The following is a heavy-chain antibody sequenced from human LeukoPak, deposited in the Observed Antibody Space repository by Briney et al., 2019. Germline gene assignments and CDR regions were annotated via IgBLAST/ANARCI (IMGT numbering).Heavy chain of an antibody. Sequence: SETLSLTCTVSGGSISSYYWSWIRQPPGKGLEWIGYIYYSGSTNYNPSLKSRVTISVDTSKNQFSLKLSSVTAADTAVYYCARNRCQQVPTDWGQEPLFPVSS. CDR2: IYYSGST. J-gene: IGHJ4*02. CDR3: ARNRCQQVPTD. V-gene: IGHV4-59*01. D-gene: IGHD5-24*01. CDR1: GGSISSYY.